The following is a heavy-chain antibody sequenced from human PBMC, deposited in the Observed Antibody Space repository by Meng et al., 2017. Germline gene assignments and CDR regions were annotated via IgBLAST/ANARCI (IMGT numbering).Heavy chain of an antibody. CDR2: IYYSGST. D-gene: IGHD2-15*01. J-gene: IGHJ3*02. V-gene: IGHV4-31*03. Sequence: QVRLQESGPGLVKPSQTLSLTCTVSGGSISSGGYYWSWIRQHPGKGLEWIGYIYYSGSTYYNPSLKSRVTISVDTSKNQFSLKLSSVTAADTAVYYCARDGPLLFRAFDIWGQGTMVTVSS. CDR3: ARDGPLLFRAFDI. CDR1: GGSISSGGYY.